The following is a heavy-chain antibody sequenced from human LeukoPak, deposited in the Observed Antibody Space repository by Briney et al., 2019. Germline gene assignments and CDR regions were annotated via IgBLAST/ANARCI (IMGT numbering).Heavy chain of an antibody. CDR3: ARSYGSGSYHDY. Sequence: PSETLSLTCAVYGGSFIGFHWNWIRQPPGKGLEWIGSIYYSGSTYYNPSLKSRVTISVDTSKNQFSLKLSSVTAADTAVYYCARSYGSGSYHDYWGQGTLVTVSS. CDR1: GGSFIGFH. D-gene: IGHD3-10*01. V-gene: IGHV4-34*01. CDR2: IYYSGST. J-gene: IGHJ4*02.